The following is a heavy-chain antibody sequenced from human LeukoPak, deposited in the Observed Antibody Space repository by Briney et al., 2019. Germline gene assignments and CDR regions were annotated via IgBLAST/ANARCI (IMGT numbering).Heavy chain of an antibody. Sequence: GASVKVSCKVSGYTLTELSMHWVRQAPGKGLEWMGGFDPEDGETIYAQKFQGRVTMTEDTSTDTAYMELSRLRSDDTAVYYCARESWGYSGYDTIFDYWGQGTLVTVSS. CDR1: GYTLTELS. J-gene: IGHJ4*02. CDR3: ARESWGYSGYDTIFDY. CDR2: FDPEDGET. D-gene: IGHD5-12*01. V-gene: IGHV1-24*01.